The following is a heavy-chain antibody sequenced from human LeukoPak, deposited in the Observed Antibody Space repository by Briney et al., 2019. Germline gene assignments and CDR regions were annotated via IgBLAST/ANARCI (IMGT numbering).Heavy chain of an antibody. D-gene: IGHD3-10*01. Sequence: PGGSLRLSCAASGFTFSSYAMSWVRQAPGKGLEWVSAISGSGGSTYYADSVKGRFTISRDNSKNTLYLQMNSLRAEDTAVYYCAKSLVRGVMAYYFDYWGQGTLVTVSS. J-gene: IGHJ4*02. V-gene: IGHV3-23*01. CDR1: GFTFSSYA. CDR3: AKSLVRGVMAYYFDY. CDR2: ISGSGGST.